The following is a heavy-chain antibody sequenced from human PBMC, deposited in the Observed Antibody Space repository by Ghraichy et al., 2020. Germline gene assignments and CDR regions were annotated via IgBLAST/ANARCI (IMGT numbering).Heavy chain of an antibody. CDR2: ISGGSDYI. V-gene: IGHV3-21*01. CDR3: TRDPYFYDSSDYYDEGDY. J-gene: IGHJ4*02. D-gene: IGHD3-22*01. CDR1: GFMFSSYS. Sequence: GGSLRLSCAASGFMFSSYSMNWVRQAPGKGLEWLSSISGGSDYIYYADSVKGRFTISRDNAKNSLYLQMNSLRAEDTAVYYCTRDPYFYDSSDYYDEGDYWRQGRLVT.